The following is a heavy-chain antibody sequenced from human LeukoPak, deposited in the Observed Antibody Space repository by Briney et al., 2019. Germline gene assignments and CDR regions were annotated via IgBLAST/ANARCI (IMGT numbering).Heavy chain of an antibody. D-gene: IGHD6-13*01. CDR3: AKKTPGTYPFDS. CDR2: CGTDGDT. V-gene: IGHV3-53*01. CDR1: GFTVINNY. Sequence: HPGGSLRLSCAASGFTVINNYMSWVRQAPGKGLEWVSACGTDGDTYYADSVKGRFTISRDNSRHTLYLQMTGLRAEDTAVYYCAKKTPGTYPFDSWGQGTLVSVSP. J-gene: IGHJ4*02.